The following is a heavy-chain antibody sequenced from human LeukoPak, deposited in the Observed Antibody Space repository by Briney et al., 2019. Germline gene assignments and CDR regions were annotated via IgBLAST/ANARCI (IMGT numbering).Heavy chain of an antibody. J-gene: IGHJ4*02. Sequence: GGSLRLSCAASGFTFSSYAMSWVRQAPGKGLEWVSAISGSGGSTYYADSVKGRFTISRDNSKNTLYLQMNSLRAEDTALYYCAKGFQGGTGWYYFDYWGQGTLVTVSS. CDR3: AKGFQGGTGWYYFDY. D-gene: IGHD6-19*01. CDR1: GFTFSSYA. V-gene: IGHV3-23*01. CDR2: ISGSGGST.